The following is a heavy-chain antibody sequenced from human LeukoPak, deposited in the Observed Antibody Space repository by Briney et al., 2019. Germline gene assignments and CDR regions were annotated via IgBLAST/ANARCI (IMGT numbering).Heavy chain of an antibody. CDR3: ARVGTAEGTLEDY. CDR2: IKNDGSEK. V-gene: IGHV3-7*01. CDR1: GFTFSIYW. J-gene: IGHJ4*02. Sequence: GGSLRLSCAASGFTFSIYWISWVRQPPGKGLEWVASIKNDGSEKYYVDSVKGRFTISRDNAKNSLHLQMNSLRAEDTAVYYCARVGTAEGTLEDYWGQGTLVTVSS. D-gene: IGHD6-13*01.